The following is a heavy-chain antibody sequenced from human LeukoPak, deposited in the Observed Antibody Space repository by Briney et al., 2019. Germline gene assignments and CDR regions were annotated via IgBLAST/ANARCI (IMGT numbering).Heavy chain of an antibody. Sequence: GGSLRLSCAASGFTFSSYSMNWVRQAPGKGLEWVSYISSSSSTIYYADSVKGRFAISRDNAKNSLYLQMNSLRAEDTAVYYCARQNGGSRTPGGGNYFDYWGQGTLVTVSS. J-gene: IGHJ4*02. D-gene: IGHD3-16*01. V-gene: IGHV3-48*01. CDR1: GFTFSSYS. CDR3: ARQNGGSRTPGGGNYFDY. CDR2: ISSSSSTI.